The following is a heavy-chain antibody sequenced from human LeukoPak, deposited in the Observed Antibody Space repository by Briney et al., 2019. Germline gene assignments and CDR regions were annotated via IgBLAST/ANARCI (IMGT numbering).Heavy chain of an antibody. D-gene: IGHD3-22*01. J-gene: IGHJ4*02. CDR1: GFTFSGAA. CDR3: AKGPQVGSGYHPDF. CDR2: ITGSDDRT. Sequence: PGGSLRLSCAASGFTFSGAAMTWVRQAPGKGLDWVSTITGSDDRTYYADSVKGRFTISRDYSKNTLRLQMSSLTVEDTAIYYCAKGPQVGSGYHPDFWGQGTLVTVSS. V-gene: IGHV3-23*01.